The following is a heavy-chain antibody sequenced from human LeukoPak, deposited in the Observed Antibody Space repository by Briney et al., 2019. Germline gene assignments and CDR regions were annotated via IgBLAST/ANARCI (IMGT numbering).Heavy chain of an antibody. CDR1: GFTFSNCA. D-gene: IGHD3-22*01. Sequence: GGSLRLSCSASGFTFSNCAMHWVRQAPGKGLEYVSAISTDGGATYYADSVKGRFTISRDNSKDTLFLQMSSLRPEDTAVYYCVKRVAGSRGYDYWGQGTLVTVSS. V-gene: IGHV3-64D*06. J-gene: IGHJ4*02. CDR3: VKRVAGSRGYDY. CDR2: ISTDGGAT.